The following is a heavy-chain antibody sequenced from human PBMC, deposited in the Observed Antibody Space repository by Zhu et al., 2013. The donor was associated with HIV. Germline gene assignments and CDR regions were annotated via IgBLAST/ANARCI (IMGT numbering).Heavy chain of an antibody. J-gene: IGHJ4*02. V-gene: IGHV1-69*04. CDR3: VLRPKYSHPSEVHLPFDY. Sequence: QVQLVQSGSDVRNPGSSVKVSCKASGGTFTNYGVIWVRQVPGQGLEWMGWIIPSLGITKYGQKFQGRVALTADPSKSTAFLTLSSLTLADTALYYCVLRPKYSHPSEVHLPFDYWGLGTLVTVAS. CDR2: IIPSLGIT. D-gene: IGHD6-6*01. CDR1: GGTFTNYG.